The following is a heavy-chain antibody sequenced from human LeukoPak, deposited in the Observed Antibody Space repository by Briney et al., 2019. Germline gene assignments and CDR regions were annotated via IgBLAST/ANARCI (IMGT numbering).Heavy chain of an antibody. CDR1: GDSVSSNSGA. CDR3: ARGPGIGYFDY. J-gene: IGHJ4*02. V-gene: IGHV6-1*01. D-gene: IGHD3-10*01. Sequence: SQTLSLTCAISGDSVSSNSGAWNWIRQSPSRGLEWLGRTCYRSKWSTDYAVSVKSRITINPDTSQNQFSLHLNSVTPEDTAVYYCARGPGIGYFDYWGQGTLVTVSS. CDR2: TCYRSKWST.